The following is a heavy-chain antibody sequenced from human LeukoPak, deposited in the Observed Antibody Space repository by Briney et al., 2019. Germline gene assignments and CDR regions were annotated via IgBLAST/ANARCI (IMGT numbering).Heavy chain of an antibody. CDR2: INPKNGAT. CDR1: VYTFTVHY. J-gene: IGHJ4*02. Sequence: ASVKVSCKAFVYTFTVHYMNWVRHAPGQGLEWMGWINPKNGATNYAQKFQGRVTMTTDTSISTVYMEVTRLTSDDTAVYYCAKMTSISDYFIDHWGQGALVTVSS. V-gene: IGHV1-2*02. CDR3: AKMTSISDYFIDH. D-gene: IGHD2/OR15-2a*01.